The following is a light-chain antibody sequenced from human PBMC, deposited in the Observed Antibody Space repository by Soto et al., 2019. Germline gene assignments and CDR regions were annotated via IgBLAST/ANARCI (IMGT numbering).Light chain of an antibody. V-gene: IGLV2-14*03. CDR1: ARDIGGYQF. CDR2: DVT. CDR3: ASYSSSETPVV. J-gene: IGLJ2*01. Sequence: QSALTQPASVSGSPGQSITISCTGTARDIGGYQFVSWYQQHPDKAPKLIIVDVTKRPSGISSRFSASKSGTTASLTISGILPEDEAQYYCASYSSSETPVVFGGGTKLTVL.